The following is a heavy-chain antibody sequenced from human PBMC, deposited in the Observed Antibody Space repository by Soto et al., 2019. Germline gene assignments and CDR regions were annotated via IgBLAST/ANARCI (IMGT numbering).Heavy chain of an antibody. V-gene: IGHV1-69*01. CDR3: AREYRSSSGRFDN. Sequence: QVQLVQSGAEVKKPGSSVKVSCKASGGSFSSYAISWVRQAPGQGLEWMGGIIPIFGTPSYAQKFQGRVTITADESTSTAYMELSRLSSEDTAVYYCAREYRSSSGRFDNWGQGTLVTVSS. D-gene: IGHD6-6*01. J-gene: IGHJ4*02. CDR2: IIPIFGTP. CDR1: GGSFSSYA.